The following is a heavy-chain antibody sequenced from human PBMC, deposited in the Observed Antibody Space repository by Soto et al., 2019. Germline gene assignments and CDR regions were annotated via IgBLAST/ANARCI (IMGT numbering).Heavy chain of an antibody. Sequence: GGSLRLSCAASGFTLSSYAMSWVRQAPGKGLEWVSSIGTSGSTDYANSVKGRFTISRDNSKNTLYLQMGSLRAEDMAVYYCARGGRGYEFDYWGQGTLVTVSS. J-gene: IGHJ4*02. CDR2: IGTSGST. V-gene: IGHV3-64*01. D-gene: IGHD5-12*01. CDR3: ARGGRGYEFDY. CDR1: GFTLSSYA.